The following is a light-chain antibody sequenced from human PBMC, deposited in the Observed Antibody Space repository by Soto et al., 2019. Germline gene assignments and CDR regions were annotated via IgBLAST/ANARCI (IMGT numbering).Light chain of an antibody. J-gene: IGKJ5*01. CDR2: KAS. CDR3: QQLKSNLIT. Sequence: DIQMTQSPSTLSASVGDRVTITCRASQSISSWLAWYQQKPGKAPKLLIYKASTLESGVPSNFSGSGSGTEFTLTISSLQPEDFATYYCQQLKSNLITFGQGTRLEIK. CDR1: QSISSW. V-gene: IGKV1-5*03.